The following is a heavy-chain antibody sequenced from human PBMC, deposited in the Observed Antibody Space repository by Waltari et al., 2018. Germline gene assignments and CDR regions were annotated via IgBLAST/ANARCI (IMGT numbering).Heavy chain of an antibody. CDR3: AREPKLPNWFDP. CDR1: GYSISRGYY. Sequence: QVQLQESGTGLVKPSETLSLTCTVSGYSISRGYYWGWIRQPPGKGLEWIGSIYHSGSTYYNPSLKSRVTISVDTSKNQFSLKLSSVTAADTAVYYCAREPKLPNWFDPWGQGTLVTVSS. J-gene: IGHJ5*02. V-gene: IGHV4-38-2*02. CDR2: IYHSGST. D-gene: IGHD2-15*01.